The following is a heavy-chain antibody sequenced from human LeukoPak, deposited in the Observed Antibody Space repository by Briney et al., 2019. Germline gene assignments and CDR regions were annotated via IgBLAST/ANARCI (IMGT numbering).Heavy chain of an antibody. CDR1: GYTFTSYG. Sequence: ASVKVSCKASGYTFTSYGISWVRQAPGQGLEWMGWISAYNGNTNYAQKLQGRVTMTTDTPTSTAYMELRSLRSDDTAVYYCARRPGRTYYYYGMDVWGQGTTVTVSS. V-gene: IGHV1-18*01. CDR3: ARRPGRTYYYYGMDV. D-gene: IGHD1/OR15-1a*01. J-gene: IGHJ6*02. CDR2: ISAYNGNT.